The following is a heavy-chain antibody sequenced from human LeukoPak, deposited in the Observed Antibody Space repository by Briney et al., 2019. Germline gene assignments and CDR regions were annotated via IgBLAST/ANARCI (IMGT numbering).Heavy chain of an antibody. CDR2: MTSTSTI. J-gene: IGHJ4*02. V-gene: IGHV3-69-1*01. CDR3: AREGYYGSGSYFDY. D-gene: IGHD3-10*01. Sequence: GGSLRLSCAASVFTFRSYSMNWVRQAPGKGLEWVATMTSTSTIYYADSVKGRFTISRDNSKNTLYLQMNSLRSEDTAVYYCAREGYYGSGSYFDYWGQGTLVTVSS. CDR1: VFTFRSYS.